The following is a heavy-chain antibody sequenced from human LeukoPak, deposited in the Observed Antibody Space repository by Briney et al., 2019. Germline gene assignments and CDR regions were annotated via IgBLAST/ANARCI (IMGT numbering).Heavy chain of an antibody. J-gene: IGHJ4*02. CDR3: ARVDCSGDECYSEVY. D-gene: IGHD2-15*01. CDR1: GGTFISYA. Sequence: ASVKVSCKASGGTFISYAISWVRQAPGQGLEWMGWISTDNGNTNYAQKLQGRVTLTTDISTSTAYMELRSLRSDDTAVYYCARVDCSGDECYSEVYWGQGTLVTVSS. CDR2: ISTDNGNT. V-gene: IGHV1-18*01.